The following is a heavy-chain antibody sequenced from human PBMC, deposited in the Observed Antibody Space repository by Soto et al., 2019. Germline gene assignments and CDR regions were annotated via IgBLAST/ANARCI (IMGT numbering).Heavy chain of an antibody. CDR3: AKGANLGPKTGYAFDP. CDR1: GDSVASNTAS. J-gene: IGHJ5*02. D-gene: IGHD5-12*01. Sequence: SQTLSLTCAISGDSVASNTASWNWIRQSPSRGLEWLGRTYFRSKWYNDYAVSVKSRIIINPDTSNNQFSLQLNSVTPEDTAVYFCAKGANLGPKTGYAFDPWGQGIMVTVS. V-gene: IGHV6-1*01. CDR2: TYFRSKWYN.